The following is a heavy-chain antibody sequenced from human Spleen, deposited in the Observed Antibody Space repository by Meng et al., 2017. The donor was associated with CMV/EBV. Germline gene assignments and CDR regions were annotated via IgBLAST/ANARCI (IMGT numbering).Heavy chain of an antibody. CDR2: IRYDGSNK. D-gene: IGHD3-3*01. V-gene: IGHV3-30*02. CDR1: GFTFSSYG. Sequence: GGSLRLSCAASGFTFSSYGMHWVRQAPGKGLEWVAFIRYDGSNKYYADSVKGRFTISRDNSKNTLYLQMNSLRAEDTAVYYCAKDKSVAISGVVHYYFDYWGPGTLVTVSS. CDR3: AKDKSVAISGVVHYYFDY. J-gene: IGHJ4*02.